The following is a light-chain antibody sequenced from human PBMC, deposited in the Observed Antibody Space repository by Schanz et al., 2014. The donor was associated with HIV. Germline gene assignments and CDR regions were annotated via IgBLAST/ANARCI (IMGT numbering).Light chain of an antibody. V-gene: IGLV2-14*03. J-gene: IGLJ1*01. CDR1: SNDVGGYNF. CDR3: ASYTSTNTYV. CDR2: DVN. Sequence: QSVLTQPASVSGSPGQSITISCTGTSNDVGGYNFVSWYQQHPGKAPKLLIYDVNNRPSGVSTRFSGSRSGNTASLTISGLQAEDEADYYCASYTSTNTYVFGNPTKLTVL.